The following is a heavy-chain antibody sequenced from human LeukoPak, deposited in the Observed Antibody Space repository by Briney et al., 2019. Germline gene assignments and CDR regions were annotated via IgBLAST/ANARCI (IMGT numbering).Heavy chain of an antibody. CDR3: ARAHYYGSGKLDY. CDR1: GFTFSSYG. CDR2: IWYDGSNK. V-gene: IGHV3-33*01. Sequence: GGSLRLSCAASGFTFSSYGMHWVRQAPGKGLEWVAVIWYDGSNKYYADSVKGRFTISRDNSKNTLYLQMNSLRAEDTAVYYCARAHYYGSGKLDYWGQGTLVTVSP. D-gene: IGHD3-10*01. J-gene: IGHJ4*02.